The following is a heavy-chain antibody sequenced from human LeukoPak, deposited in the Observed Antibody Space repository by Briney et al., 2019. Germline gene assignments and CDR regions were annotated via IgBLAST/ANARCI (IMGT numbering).Heavy chain of an antibody. CDR1: GYTFTGYY. V-gene: IGHV1-2*06. D-gene: IGHD2-15*01. Sequence: ASVKVSCKASGYTFTGYYMHWVRQAPGQGLEWMGRINPNSGGTNYARKFQGRVTMTRDTSISTAYMELSRLRSDDTAVYYCARDPYCSGGSSYDYWGQGTLVTVSS. CDR3: ARDPYCSGGSSYDY. J-gene: IGHJ4*02. CDR2: INPNSGGT.